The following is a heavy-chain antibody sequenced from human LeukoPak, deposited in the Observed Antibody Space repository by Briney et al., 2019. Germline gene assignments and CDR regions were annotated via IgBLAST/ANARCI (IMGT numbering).Heavy chain of an antibody. Sequence: GGSLRLSCATSGFTFSRHGIHWVRQAPGKGLEWVAVIWYDGSNIYYADSVKGRFTISRDNSKNTLYLQMNSLRAEDTALYYCARARNDYDSNGFSVLDYWGQGTLVTVSS. CDR3: ARARNDYDSNGFSVLDY. CDR1: GFTFSRHG. V-gene: IGHV3-33*01. D-gene: IGHD3-22*01. CDR2: IWYDGSNI. J-gene: IGHJ4*02.